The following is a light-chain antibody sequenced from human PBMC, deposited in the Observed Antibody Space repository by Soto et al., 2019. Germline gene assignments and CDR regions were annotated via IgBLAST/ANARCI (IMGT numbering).Light chain of an antibody. CDR1: SSNIGAGYD. CDR3: QSYDSSLSGNVV. Sequence: QAVLTQPPSVSGAPGQRVTISCTGSSSNIGAGYDVHWYQQLPGTAPKLLIYGNSNRPSGVPDRFSGSKSGTSASLAITGLLAEDEADYYCQSYDSSLSGNVVFGGGTKHRP. J-gene: IGLJ2*01. CDR2: GNS. V-gene: IGLV1-40*01.